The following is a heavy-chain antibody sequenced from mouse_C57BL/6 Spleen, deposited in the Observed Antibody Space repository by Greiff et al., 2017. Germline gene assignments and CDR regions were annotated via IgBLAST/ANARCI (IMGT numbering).Heavy chain of an antibody. Sequence: EVHLVESGGGLVQPGGSMKLSCVASGFTFSNYWMNWVRQSPEKGLEWVAQIRLKSDNYATHYAESVKGRFTISRDDSKSSVYLQMNNLRAEDTGIYYCTRGIYDGYYTFAYWGQGTLVTVSA. V-gene: IGHV6-3*01. CDR2: IRLKSDNYAT. D-gene: IGHD2-3*01. CDR1: GFTFSNYW. CDR3: TRGIYDGYYTFAY. J-gene: IGHJ3*01.